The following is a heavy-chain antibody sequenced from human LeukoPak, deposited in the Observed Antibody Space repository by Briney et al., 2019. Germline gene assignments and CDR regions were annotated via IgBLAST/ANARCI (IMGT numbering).Heavy chain of an antibody. D-gene: IGHD6-6*01. V-gene: IGHV1-8*01. J-gene: IGHJ5*02. CDR3: ARASSSSNWFDP. Sequence: ASVKVSCKASGYTFTSYDINWVRQATGQGLEWMGWMDPNSGNTGYAQKLQGRVTMTTDTSTSTAYMELRSLRSDDTAVYYCARASSSSNWFDPWGQGTLVTVSS. CDR2: MDPNSGNT. CDR1: GYTFTSYD.